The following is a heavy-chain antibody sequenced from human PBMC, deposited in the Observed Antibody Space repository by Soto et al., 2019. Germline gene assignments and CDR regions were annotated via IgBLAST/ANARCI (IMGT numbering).Heavy chain of an antibody. V-gene: IGHV3-33*01. Sequence: PGGSLRLSCAASGFTFSSYGMHWVRQAPGKGLEWVTVIWYDGSNKYYADSVKGRFTISRDNSKNTLYLQMNSLRAEDTAVYYCARDKIEVVIRSYYYYGMDVWGQGTTVTVSS. J-gene: IGHJ6*02. CDR1: GFTFSSYG. D-gene: IGHD3-22*01. CDR2: IWYDGSNK. CDR3: ARDKIEVVIRSYYYYGMDV.